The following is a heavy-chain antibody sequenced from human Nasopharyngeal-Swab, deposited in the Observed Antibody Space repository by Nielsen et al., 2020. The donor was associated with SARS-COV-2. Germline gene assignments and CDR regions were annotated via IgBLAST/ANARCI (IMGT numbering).Heavy chain of an antibody. CDR2: IYPGDSDT. Sequence: GESLKISCKGSGYSFTSYWIGWVRQMPGKGLEWMGIIYPGDSDTRYSPSFQGQVTISADKSISTAYLQWSSLKASDTAMYYCARSKKEERGEGDGLAEESDAFDIWGQGTMVTVSS. J-gene: IGHJ3*02. CDR3: ARSKKEERGEGDGLAEESDAFDI. D-gene: IGHD3-10*01. V-gene: IGHV5-51*01. CDR1: GYSFTSYW.